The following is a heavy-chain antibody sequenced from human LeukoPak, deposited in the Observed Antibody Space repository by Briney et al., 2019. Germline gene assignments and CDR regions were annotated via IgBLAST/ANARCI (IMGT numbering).Heavy chain of an antibody. CDR1: GGSISSSNW. V-gene: IGHV4-4*02. CDR2: IYHSGST. J-gene: IGHJ3*02. Sequence: SETLSLTCAVSGGSISSSNWWSWVRQPPGKGLEWIGEIYHSGSTNYNPSLKSRVTISVDKSKNQFSLKLSSVTAADTAVYYCARDYYDSSGYYSAHAFDIWGQGTMVTVSS. CDR3: ARDYYDSSGYYSAHAFDI. D-gene: IGHD3-22*01.